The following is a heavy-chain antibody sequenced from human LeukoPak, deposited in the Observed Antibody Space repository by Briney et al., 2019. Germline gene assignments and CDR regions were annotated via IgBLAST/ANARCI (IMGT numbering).Heavy chain of an antibody. CDR3: ARDDYSNPRPYYYYGMDV. CDR1: GCTFTNYG. J-gene: IGHJ6*02. CDR2: ISAYNGNT. Sequence: GASVKVSCKATGCTFTNYGVSWVRQAPGQGLEWMGWISAYNGNTNYAQNFQGRVTMTTDTSTSIAYLELRSLRSDDTAVYYCARDDYSNPRPYYYYGMDVWGQGTTVTVSS. V-gene: IGHV1-18*01. D-gene: IGHD4-4*01.